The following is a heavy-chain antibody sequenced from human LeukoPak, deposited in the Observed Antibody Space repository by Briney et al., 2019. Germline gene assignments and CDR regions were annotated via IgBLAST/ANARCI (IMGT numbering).Heavy chain of an antibody. D-gene: IGHD2-2*01. CDR3: ARARGDIVVVPAAIWFDP. CDR1: GYTFTGYY. V-gene: IGHV1-2*02. J-gene: IGHJ5*02. Sequence: ASVKVSCKASGYTFTGYYMHWVRQAPGQGLESMGWVKPNNGGANYAQMFQGRVTMTRDTSISTAYMELSGLRSDDTAVYYCARARGDIVVVPAAIWFDPWGQRTLVTVSS. CDR2: VKPNNGGA.